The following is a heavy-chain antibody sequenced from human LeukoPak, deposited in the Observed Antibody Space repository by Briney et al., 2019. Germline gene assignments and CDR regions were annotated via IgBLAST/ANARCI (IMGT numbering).Heavy chain of an antibody. CDR2: IYSGGST. V-gene: IGHV4-59*01. Sequence: SGSLCLTCTVSGASISTYYWTWIRQPPGKGLEWMGYIYSGGSTNYSPSLKSRGTISLDTSKNPSSLKLSSATAADTAVYYCAALSPFWSGYYFDHWDEGTLFTVSS. CDR3: AALSPFWSGYYFDH. J-gene: IGHJ4*02. CDR1: GASISTYY. D-gene: IGHD3-3*01.